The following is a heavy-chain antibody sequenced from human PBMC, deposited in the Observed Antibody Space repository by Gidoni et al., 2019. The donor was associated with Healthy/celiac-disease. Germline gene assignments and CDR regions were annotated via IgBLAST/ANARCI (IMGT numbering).Heavy chain of an antibody. CDR3: ARARIAAAGTFDP. V-gene: IGHV1-2*02. D-gene: IGHD6-13*01. CDR2: INPNSGGT. CDR1: GYTFTGDY. J-gene: IGHJ5*02. Sequence: QVQLVQSGAEVTTPGASVKVSCKASGYTFTGDYMHWVRQAPGQGLEWMGWINPNSGGTNYAQKFQGRVTMTRDTSISTAYMELSRLRSDDTAVYYCARARIAAAGTFDPWGQGTLVTVSS.